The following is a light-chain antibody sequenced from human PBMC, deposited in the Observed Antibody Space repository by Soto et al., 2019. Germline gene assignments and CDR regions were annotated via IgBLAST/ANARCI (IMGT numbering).Light chain of an antibody. Sequence: DIQMTQSPSTLSASVLYRVTITCRASQSISSWLAWYQQKPGKAPKLLIYDASSLESGVPSRFSGSGSGADFTLTISRLEPEDFAVYYCQQYGSSPSWTFGQGTKVDIK. CDR1: QSISSW. CDR2: DAS. V-gene: IGKV1-5*01. J-gene: IGKJ1*01. CDR3: QQYGSSPSWT.